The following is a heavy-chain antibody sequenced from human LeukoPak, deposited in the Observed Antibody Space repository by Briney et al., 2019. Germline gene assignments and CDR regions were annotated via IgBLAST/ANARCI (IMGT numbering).Heavy chain of an antibody. CDR2: ISTSSSYI. CDR3: ARDLTHYYGSGAKT. Sequence: PGGSLRLSCAASGFTFSTYSGNWIRQAPGKGLEWVSSISTSSSYIYYADSVKGRFTISRDNAKNSLYLQMNSLRAGDTAVYYCARDLTHYYGSGAKTWGQGTLVTVSS. D-gene: IGHD3-10*01. CDR1: GFTFSTYS. J-gene: IGHJ5*02. V-gene: IGHV3-21*01.